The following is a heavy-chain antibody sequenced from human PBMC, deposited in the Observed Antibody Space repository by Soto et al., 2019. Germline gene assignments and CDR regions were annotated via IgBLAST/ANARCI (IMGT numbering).Heavy chain of an antibody. CDR2: IIPIFGTA. CDR3: ARGSVVVVTATPYNWFDP. D-gene: IGHD2-21*02. CDR1: GGTFSSYA. Sequence: QVQLMQSGAEVKKPGSSVKVSCKASGGTFSSYAISWVRQAPGQGLEWMGGIIPIFGTANYAQKFQGRVTITADESTSTAYMELSSLRSEDTAVYYCARGSVVVVTATPYNWFDPWGQGTLVTVSS. J-gene: IGHJ5*02. V-gene: IGHV1-69*01.